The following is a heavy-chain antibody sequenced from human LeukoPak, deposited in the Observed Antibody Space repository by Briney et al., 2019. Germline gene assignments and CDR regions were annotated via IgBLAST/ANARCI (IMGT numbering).Heavy chain of an antibody. V-gene: IGHV4-30-4*01. D-gene: IGHD3-22*01. CDR1: GGSLSSGDYY. CDR2: ISKTGTA. Sequence: SETLSLTCTVSGGSLSSGDYYWSWLRQPPGKGLEWIGHISKTGTAYNNPSLNSRVTLSVDTSKSQFSLKLSSVTAADTAVYYCARDPPYYDSSGRDDAFDIWGQGTMVTVSS. CDR3: ARDPPYYDSSGRDDAFDI. J-gene: IGHJ3*02.